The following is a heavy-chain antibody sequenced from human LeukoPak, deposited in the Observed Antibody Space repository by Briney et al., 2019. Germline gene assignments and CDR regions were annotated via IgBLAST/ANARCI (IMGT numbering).Heavy chain of an antibody. CDR3: ARVGAAGTSSDY. CDR2: IYYGGST. CDR1: GGSISSYY. V-gene: IGHV4-59*08. J-gene: IGHJ4*02. Sequence: PSETLSLTCTVSGGSISSYYWSWIRQPPGKGLEWIGYIYYGGSTNYNPSLKSRVTISVDTSKNQFSLKLSSVTAADTAVYYCARVGAAGTSSDYWGQGTLVTVSS. D-gene: IGHD6-13*01.